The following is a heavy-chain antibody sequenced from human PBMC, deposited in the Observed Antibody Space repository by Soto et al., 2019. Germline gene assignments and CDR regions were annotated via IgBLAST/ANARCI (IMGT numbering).Heavy chain of an antibody. Sequence: LSLTCTVSGGSISSYYWSWIRQPPGKGLEWIGYIYYSGSTNYNPSLKSRVTMSADTSKNQLSLRLSSVTAADTAVYYCARDRKQSGDYLPDYYYGMDVWGQGTTVTVSS. V-gene: IGHV4-59*12. CDR2: IYYSGST. J-gene: IGHJ6*02. D-gene: IGHD4-17*01. CDR1: GGSISSYY. CDR3: ARDRKQSGDYLPDYYYGMDV.